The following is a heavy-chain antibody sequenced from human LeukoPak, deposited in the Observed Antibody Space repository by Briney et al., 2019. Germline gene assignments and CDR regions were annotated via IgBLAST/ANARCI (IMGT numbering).Heavy chain of an antibody. CDR2: ISGSSTTI. CDR1: GFTFSDYG. D-gene: IGHD2-15*01. J-gene: IGHJ4*02. CDR3: ARSDAAYSDF. Sequence: GGSLRLSCAASGFTFSDYGMNWVRQAPGKGLEWVSYISGSSTTIKYPDSVKGRFTISRDNAKNSLYLQMNSLRDEDTAVYYCARSDAAYSDFWGQGTLVTVSS. V-gene: IGHV3-48*02.